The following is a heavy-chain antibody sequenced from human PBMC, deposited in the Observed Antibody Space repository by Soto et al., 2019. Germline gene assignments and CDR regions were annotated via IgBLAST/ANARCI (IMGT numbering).Heavy chain of an antibody. CDR2: IRSKAYGGTT. D-gene: IGHD6-6*01. J-gene: IGHJ6*02. V-gene: IGHV3-49*03. CDR3: TRDQVPEYSSSITYYYYYGMDV. Sequence: GSLRLSCTASGFTFGDYAMSWFRQAPGKGLEWVGFIRSKAYGGTTEYAASVKGRFTISRDDSKSIAYLQMNSLKTEDTAVYYCTRDQVPEYSSSITYYYYYGMDVWGQGTTVTVSS. CDR1: GFTFGDYA.